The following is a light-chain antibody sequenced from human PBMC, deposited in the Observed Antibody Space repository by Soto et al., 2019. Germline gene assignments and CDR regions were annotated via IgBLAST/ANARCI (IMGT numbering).Light chain of an antibody. Sequence: QSALTQPPSASGSPGQSVTISCTGTGSDVGGYNFVSWYQHHPGKAPKVMIYEGSKRPSGVSNRFSGSKSGNTASLTISGLQAEDEADYYCCSYAGTSTYVFGTGTKVTVL. CDR1: GSDVGGYNF. V-gene: IGLV2-23*01. CDR2: EGS. CDR3: CSYAGTSTYV. J-gene: IGLJ1*01.